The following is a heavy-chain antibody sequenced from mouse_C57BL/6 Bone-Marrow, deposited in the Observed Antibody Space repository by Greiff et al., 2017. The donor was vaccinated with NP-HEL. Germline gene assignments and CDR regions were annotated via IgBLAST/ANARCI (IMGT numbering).Heavy chain of an antibody. CDR3: ARGGWDDDY. D-gene: IGHD4-1*01. Sequence: VKLMESGAELARPGASVKLSCKASGYTFTSYGISWVKQRTGQGLEWIGEIYPRSGNTYYNEKFKGKATLTADKSSSTAYMELRSLTSEDSAVYFCARGGWDDDYWGQGTTLTVPS. CDR1: GYTFTSYG. J-gene: IGHJ2*01. CDR2: IYPRSGNT. V-gene: IGHV1-81*01.